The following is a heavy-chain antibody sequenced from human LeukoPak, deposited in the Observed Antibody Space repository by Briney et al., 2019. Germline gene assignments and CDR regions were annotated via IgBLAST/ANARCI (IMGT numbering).Heavy chain of an antibody. Sequence: EASVKVSFKASGGTFSSYAISWVRQAPGQGLEWMGGIIPIFGTANYAQKFQGRVTITADESTSTAYMELSSLRSEDTAVYYCARYSNYDSSGYYYVGWFDPWGQGTLVTVSS. J-gene: IGHJ5*02. CDR3: ARYSNYDSSGYYYVGWFDP. CDR1: GGTFSSYA. CDR2: IIPIFGTA. V-gene: IGHV1-69*13. D-gene: IGHD3-22*01.